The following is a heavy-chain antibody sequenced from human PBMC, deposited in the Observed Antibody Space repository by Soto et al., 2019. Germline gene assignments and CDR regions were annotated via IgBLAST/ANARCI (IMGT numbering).Heavy chain of an antibody. Sequence: EVQLVESGGGLVQPGGSLRLSCAASGFTFSTYWMTWVRQAPGKGLEWVAHVKQDGSEKYKVESVKGRFTISRDNAKNTLYLQMNSLRAEDTAVYYCARGGGHTYGRLPGVYWGQGILVTVSS. CDR1: GFTFSTYW. CDR3: ARGGGHTYGRLPGVY. V-gene: IGHV3-7*05. CDR2: VKQDGSEK. J-gene: IGHJ4*02. D-gene: IGHD5-18*01.